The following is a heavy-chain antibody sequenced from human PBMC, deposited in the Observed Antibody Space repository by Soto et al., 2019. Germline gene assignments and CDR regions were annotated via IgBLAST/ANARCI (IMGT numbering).Heavy chain of an antibody. V-gene: IGHV3-30*18. D-gene: IGHD3-16*01. Sequence: QVQLVESGGGVVQPGRSLRLSCAASGFTFSSYGMHWVRQAPVKGLEGVAVISYDGSNKYYADSVKGRFTIARDNSKNMLYLQMNSLRAEDTAVYYCAKDLTSYDYVWGSYDYWGQGTLVTVSS. CDR2: ISYDGSNK. CDR1: GFTFSSYG. CDR3: AKDLTSYDYVWGSYDY. J-gene: IGHJ4*02.